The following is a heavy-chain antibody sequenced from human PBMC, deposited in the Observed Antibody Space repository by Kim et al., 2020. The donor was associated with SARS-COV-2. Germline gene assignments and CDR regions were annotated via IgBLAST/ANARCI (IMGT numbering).Heavy chain of an antibody. D-gene: IGHD3-10*01. J-gene: IGHJ4*02. Sequence: NYNPSLKSRLTISVDTSKNQFSLKLSSVTAADTAVYYCARDRGYLNCFDYWGQGTLVTVSS. CDR3: ARDRGYLNCFDY. V-gene: IGHV4-59*01.